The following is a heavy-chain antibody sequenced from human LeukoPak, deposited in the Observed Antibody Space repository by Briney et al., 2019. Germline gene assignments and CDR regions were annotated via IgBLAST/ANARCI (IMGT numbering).Heavy chain of an antibody. J-gene: IGHJ4*02. CDR3: AKDGGGYCNNSSC. CDR2: IRSSGSTI. Sequence: GGSLRLSCAASGFAFSDYSMNWVRQAPGKGLEWVSYIRSSGSTIYYADSVKGRFTIYRDNSKDTLYLQMNSLGAADTAVYYCAKDGGGYCNNSSCWGQGTLVTVSS. V-gene: IGHV3-48*01. D-gene: IGHD2-2*01. CDR1: GFAFSDYS.